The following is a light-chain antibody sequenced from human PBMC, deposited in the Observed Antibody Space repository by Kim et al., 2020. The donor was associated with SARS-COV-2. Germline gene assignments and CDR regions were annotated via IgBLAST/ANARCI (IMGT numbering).Light chain of an antibody. J-gene: IGLJ3*02. V-gene: IGLV1-40*01. CDR2: GNS. CDR1: SSNIGAGYD. Sequence: QSVLTQPPSVSGAPGQRVTISCTGSSSNIGAGYDVHWYQQLPGTAPKLLIYGNSNRPSGVPDRFSGSKSGTSASLAITGLQAEGEADYYCQSYDSSLSAWVFGGGTQLTVL. CDR3: QSYDSSLSAWV.